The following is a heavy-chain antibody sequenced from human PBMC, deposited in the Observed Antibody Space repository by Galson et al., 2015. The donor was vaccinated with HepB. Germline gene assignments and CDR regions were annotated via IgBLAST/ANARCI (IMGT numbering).Heavy chain of an antibody. V-gene: IGHV3-33*06. CDR3: AKDQGSSWYLAFAFEI. CDR2: IGDEGSNK. J-gene: IGHJ3*02. CDR1: GFTFSSYG. D-gene: IGHD6-13*01. Sequence: SLRLSCAASGFTFSSYGMHWVRQAPGKGLEWVAVIGDEGSNKYYADSVKGRFTISRDNSKNTLYLQMNSLRAEDTAVYYCAKDQGSSWYLAFAFEIWGQGTMVTVSS.